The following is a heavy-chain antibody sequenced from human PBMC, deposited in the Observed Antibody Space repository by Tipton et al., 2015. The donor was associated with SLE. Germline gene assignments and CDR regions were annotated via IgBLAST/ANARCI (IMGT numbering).Heavy chain of an antibody. V-gene: IGHV3-23*01. CDR2: ISGSGDST. CDR3: AKTTDTASSY. CDR1: GFIFSNYD. J-gene: IGHJ4*02. Sequence: SLRLSCAASGFIFSNYDMNWVRQAPGKGLEWVSAISGSGDSTYYADSVRGRLTISRDNSKNTLYLHLNSLTAEDTAVYYCAKTTDTASSYWGQGTLVTVSS. D-gene: IGHD5-18*01.